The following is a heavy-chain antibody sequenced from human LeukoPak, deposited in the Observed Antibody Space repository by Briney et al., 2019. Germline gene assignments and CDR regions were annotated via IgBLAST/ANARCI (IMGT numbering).Heavy chain of an antibody. Sequence: SETLSLTCTVSGGSISSYYWSWIRQPPGKGLEWIGYIYYSGSTNYNPSLKSRVTISVDTSKNQFSLKLSSVTAVDTAVYYCARANIVVVPAALVWFDPWGQGTLVTVSS. CDR2: IYYSGST. V-gene: IGHV4-59*01. CDR3: ARANIVVVPAALVWFDP. D-gene: IGHD2-2*01. CDR1: GGSISSYY. J-gene: IGHJ5*02.